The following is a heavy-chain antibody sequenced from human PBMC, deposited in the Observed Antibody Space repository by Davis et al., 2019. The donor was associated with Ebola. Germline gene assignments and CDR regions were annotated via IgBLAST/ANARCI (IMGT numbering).Heavy chain of an antibody. V-gene: IGHV7-4-1*02. CDR1: GYTFTTYA. J-gene: IGHJ4*02. CDR2: INTNTGNP. D-gene: IGHD1-26*01. CDR3: ARGYSGSAGY. Sequence: AASVKVSCKASGYTFTTYAINWVRQAPGQGLEWMGWINTNTGNPTYAQGFTGRFVFSLDTSVSTAYLQISGLKAEDTAVYYCARGYSGSAGYWGQGTLVTVSS.